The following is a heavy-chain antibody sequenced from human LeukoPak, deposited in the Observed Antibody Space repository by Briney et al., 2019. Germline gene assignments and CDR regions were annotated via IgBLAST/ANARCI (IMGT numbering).Heavy chain of an antibody. CDR2: ISGSGGST. CDR1: GFTFTNYW. J-gene: IGHJ4*02. D-gene: IGHD3-10*01. V-gene: IGHV3-23*01. CDR3: AKDVSYYYDAGGYFDY. Sequence: SGGSLRLSCAASGFTFTNYWMHWVRQAPGKGLEWVSAISGSGGSTYYADSVKGRFTISRDNSKNTLYLQMNSLRAEDTAVYYCAKDVSYYYDAGGYFDYWGQGTLVTVSS.